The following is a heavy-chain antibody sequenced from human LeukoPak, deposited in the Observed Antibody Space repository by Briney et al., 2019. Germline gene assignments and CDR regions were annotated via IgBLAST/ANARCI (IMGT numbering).Heavy chain of an antibody. J-gene: IGHJ4*02. CDR3: ARRYFDY. V-gene: IGHV3-7*01. CDR2: IKQDGSEK. Sequence: PGGSLRLSCAASGLTFSSYWMSWVRQAPGKGLEWVANIKQDGSEKYYVESVKGRFTISRDNAKNSLYLQMNSLRAEDTAVYYCARRYFDYWGQGTLVTVSS. CDR1: GLTFSSYW.